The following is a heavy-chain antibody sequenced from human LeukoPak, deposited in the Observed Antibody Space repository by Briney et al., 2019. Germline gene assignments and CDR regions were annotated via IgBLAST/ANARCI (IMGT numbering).Heavy chain of an antibody. D-gene: IGHD2-2*01. V-gene: IGHV3-23*01. CDR1: GVTFTSYA. CDR2: ISGSGGST. CDR3: AKDLVVVPAAMKEYAWFAP. J-gene: IGHJ5*02. Sequence: GRTLRLSCAASGVTFTSYAISWVRQAPGQGLEWFSAISGSGGSTYYADSVKARFTISRDNSKNTLYLQMNSLRAEDTAVYYCAKDLVVVPAAMKEYAWFAPWGQGTLVTVSS.